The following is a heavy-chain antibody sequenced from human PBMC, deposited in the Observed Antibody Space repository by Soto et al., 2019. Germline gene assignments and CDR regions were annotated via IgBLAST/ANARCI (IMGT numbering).Heavy chain of an antibody. CDR1: GYTFTSYG. J-gene: IGHJ3*02. D-gene: IGHD3-22*01. CDR3: ARGEEDSSGLMDAFDI. CDR2: INPNSGGT. V-gene: IGHV1-2*02. Sequence: ASVKVSCKASGYTFTSYGISWVRQAPGQGLEWMGWINPNSGGTNYAQKFQGRVTMTRDTSISTAYMELSRLRSDDTAVYYCARGEEDSSGLMDAFDIWGQGTMVTVSS.